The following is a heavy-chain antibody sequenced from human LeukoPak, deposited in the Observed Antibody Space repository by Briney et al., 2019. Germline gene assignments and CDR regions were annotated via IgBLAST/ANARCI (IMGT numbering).Heavy chain of an antibody. CDR3: ARDRNGWTYYYYFMDV. CDR2: IRFDGSNK. D-gene: IGHD6-19*01. V-gene: IGHV3-30*02. Sequence: GGSLRLSCAASGLALSSYDVNWFRQAPGKGLEWVAFIRFDGSNKYYADSVKGRFTVSRDRSNNTVYFQMSSLRADDTAVYYCARDRNGWTYYYYFMDVWGKGTTVTISS. J-gene: IGHJ6*03. CDR1: GLALSSYD.